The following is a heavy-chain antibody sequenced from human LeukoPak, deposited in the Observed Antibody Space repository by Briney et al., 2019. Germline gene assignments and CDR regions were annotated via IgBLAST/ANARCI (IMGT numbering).Heavy chain of an antibody. CDR2: IYYSGST. CDR1: GGSISSYY. D-gene: IGHD2-21*02. CDR3: ARAWSGDFSPNWFDP. V-gene: IGHV4-59*01. Sequence: SETLSLTCTVSGGSISSYYWSWIRQPPGKGLEWIGYIYYSGSTNYNPSLKSRVTISVDTSKNQFSLKLSSETAADTAVYYCARAWSGDFSPNWFDPWGQGTLVTISS. J-gene: IGHJ5*02.